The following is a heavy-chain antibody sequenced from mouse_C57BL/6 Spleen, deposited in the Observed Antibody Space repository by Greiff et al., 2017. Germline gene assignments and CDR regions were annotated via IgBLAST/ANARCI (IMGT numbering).Heavy chain of an antibody. Sequence: VQLQQSGAELVKPGASVKISCKASGYAFSSYWMNWVKQRPGKGLEWIGQIYPGDGDTNYNGKFKGKATLTADKSSSTAYMQLSSLTSEDSAVYFCARLITTVVAKGWDYWGQGTTLTVSS. D-gene: IGHD1-1*01. CDR1: GYAFSSYW. CDR2: IYPGDGDT. V-gene: IGHV1-80*01. J-gene: IGHJ2*01. CDR3: ARLITTVVAKGWDY.